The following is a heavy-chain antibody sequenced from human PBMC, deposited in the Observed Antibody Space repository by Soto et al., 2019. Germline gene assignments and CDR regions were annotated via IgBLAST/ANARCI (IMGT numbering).Heavy chain of an antibody. J-gene: IGHJ4*02. CDR3: AASITMVRGVIIHPPHAFDY. V-gene: IGHV4-31*03. D-gene: IGHD3-10*01. CDR2: IYYSGST. CDR1: GGSISSGGYY. Sequence: SETLSLTCTVSGGSISSGGYYWSWIRQHPGKGLEWIGYIYYSGSTYYNPSLKSRVTISVDTSKNQFSLKLSSVTAADTAVYYCAASITMVRGVIIHPPHAFDYWGQGTLVTVSS.